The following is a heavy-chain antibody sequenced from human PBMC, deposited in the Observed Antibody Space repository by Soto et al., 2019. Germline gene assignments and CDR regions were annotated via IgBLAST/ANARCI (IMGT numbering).Heavy chain of an antibody. CDR2: IYYSGST. V-gene: IGHV4-39*01. D-gene: IGHD2-2*01. CDR1: GGSISSSSYY. J-gene: IGHJ4*02. CDR3: ARHRDIVVVPAAMRAGWFDY. Sequence: SETLSLTCTVSGGSISSSSYYWGWIRQPPGKGLEWIGSIYYSGSTYYNPSLKSRVTISVDTSKNQFSLKLSSATAADTAVYYCARHRDIVVVPAAMRAGWFDYWGQGTLVTVSS.